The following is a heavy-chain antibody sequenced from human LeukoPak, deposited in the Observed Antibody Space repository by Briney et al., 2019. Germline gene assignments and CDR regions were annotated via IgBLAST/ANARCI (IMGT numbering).Heavy chain of an antibody. Sequence: SETLSLTCTVSGGSISSHYWSWIRQPPGKGLEWLGDIYYSGTTNYNPSLKSRVTISVDASKNQFSLKLSSVTAADTAVYYCARDRPSGHEYTHVHDIWGQGTTVTVSS. D-gene: IGHD3-3*01. CDR1: GGSISSHY. J-gene: IGHJ3*02. V-gene: IGHV4-59*11. CDR3: ARDRPSGHEYTHVHDI. CDR2: IYYSGTT.